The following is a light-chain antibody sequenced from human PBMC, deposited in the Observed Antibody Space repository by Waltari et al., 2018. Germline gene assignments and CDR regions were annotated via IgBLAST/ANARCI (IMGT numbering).Light chain of an antibody. CDR2: KAS. CDR1: QSISTW. Sequence: DIQMTQSPSTLSASVGDRVTITCRASQSISTWLAWYQQKPGKAPNLLIYKASSLESGGPSRFSGRGSGTEFTLTISSLQPDDFATFYCQQYNTYVTFGGGAKVEIK. J-gene: IGKJ4*01. CDR3: QQYNTYVT. V-gene: IGKV1-5*03.